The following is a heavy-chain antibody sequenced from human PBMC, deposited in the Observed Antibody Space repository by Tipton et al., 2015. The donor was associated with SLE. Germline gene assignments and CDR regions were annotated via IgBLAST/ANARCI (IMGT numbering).Heavy chain of an antibody. CDR1: GASISSGDYY. D-gene: IGHD3-16*02. CDR2: IPYSGTT. J-gene: IGHJ4*02. CDR3: ARAFNGDYIWGSYPFDH. V-gene: IGHV4-31*03. Sequence: TLSLTCTVSGASISSGDYYWAWIRQVPGKGLEWIGYIPYSGTTYYNPSLKRRVDISMDTSTNQFSLKLTSVTAADTAVYYCARAFNGDYIWGSYPFDHWGQGTLITVSS.